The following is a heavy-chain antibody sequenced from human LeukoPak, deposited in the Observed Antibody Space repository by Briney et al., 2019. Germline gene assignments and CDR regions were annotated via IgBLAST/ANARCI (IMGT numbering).Heavy chain of an antibody. CDR3: ASPLSGASGY. Sequence: GGSLRLSCAASGFTFSGHWMSWVRQAPGKGLEWVANINQGGSDKYYVDSVKGRFTISRDNANNLLYLQMNSLRGEDTAVYYCASPLSGASGYWGQGTLVTVSS. CDR2: INQGGSDK. D-gene: IGHD7-27*01. J-gene: IGHJ4*02. V-gene: IGHV3-7*01. CDR1: GFTFSGHW.